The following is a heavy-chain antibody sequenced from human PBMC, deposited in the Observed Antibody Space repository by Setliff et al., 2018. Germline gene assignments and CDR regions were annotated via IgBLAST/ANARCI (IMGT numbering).Heavy chain of an antibody. J-gene: IGHJ3*02. CDR2: VHGYTGDT. D-gene: IGHD5-12*01. CDR1: GYTFTTYA. Sequence: ASVKVSCKASGYTFTTYAINWVRQAPGQGLEWMGWVHGYTGDTNYAQNLQGRVTMTTDTSTSTAYMELRSLRYDDTAVYYCARPFDSGFYHQRDAYDIWGQGTLVTVSS. V-gene: IGHV1-18*01. CDR3: ARPFDSGFYHQRDAYDI.